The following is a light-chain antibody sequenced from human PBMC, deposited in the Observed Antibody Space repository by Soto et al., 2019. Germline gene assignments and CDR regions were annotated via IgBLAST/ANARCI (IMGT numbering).Light chain of an antibody. CDR3: QQYNDYQET. J-gene: IGKJ1*01. CDR1: QSISTW. V-gene: IGKV1-5*01. Sequence: DIQMTQSPSTLSASVGDRVTITCRASQSISTWLAWYQQKPGKAPKLLIYDASILEGGVPSRFSGSGSGTEFTLTISSLQPDDFATYYCQQYNDYQETFGQGTKVDI. CDR2: DAS.